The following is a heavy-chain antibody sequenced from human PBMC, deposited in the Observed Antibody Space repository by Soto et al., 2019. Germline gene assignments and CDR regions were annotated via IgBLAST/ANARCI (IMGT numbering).Heavy chain of an antibody. J-gene: IGHJ5*02. Sequence: GASVKVSCKASGGTFSSYAISWVRQAPGQGLEWMGGIIPIFGTANYAQKFQGRVTITADESTSTAYMELSSLRSEDTAVYYCASYYDSSGAIFDPWGQGTLVTVSS. CDR1: GGTFSSYA. CDR2: IIPIFGTA. V-gene: IGHV1-69*13. D-gene: IGHD3-22*01. CDR3: ASYYDSSGAIFDP.